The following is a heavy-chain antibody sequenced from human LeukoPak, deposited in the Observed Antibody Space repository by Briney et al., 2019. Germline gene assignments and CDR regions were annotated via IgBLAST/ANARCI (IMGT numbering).Heavy chain of an antibody. CDR2: IYPGDSDT. CDR3: ARIYCSSTSCYTDYGMDV. J-gene: IGHJ6*02. D-gene: IGHD2-2*02. CDR1: GYSFTSYW. Sequence: GESLKISCKGSGYSFTSYWIGWVRQMPGKGLEWMGIIYPGDSDTRYSPSFQGQVTILADKSISTAYLQWSSLKASDTAMYYCARIYCSSTSCYTDYGMDVWGQGTTVTVSS. V-gene: IGHV5-51*01.